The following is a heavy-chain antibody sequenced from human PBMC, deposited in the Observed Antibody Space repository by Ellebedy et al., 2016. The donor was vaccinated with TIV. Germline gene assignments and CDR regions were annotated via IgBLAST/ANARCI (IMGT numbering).Heavy chain of an antibody. Sequence: GESLKISCAVSGFSFSKYWMTWVRQAPGKGLEWVSSISSSSSYIYYADSVKGRFTISRDNAKNSLYLQMNSLRAEDTAVYYCARVRDYGGNGFDYWGQGTLVTVSS. J-gene: IGHJ4*02. CDR1: GFSFSKYW. CDR3: ARVRDYGGNGFDY. V-gene: IGHV3-21*01. CDR2: ISSSSSYI. D-gene: IGHD4-23*01.